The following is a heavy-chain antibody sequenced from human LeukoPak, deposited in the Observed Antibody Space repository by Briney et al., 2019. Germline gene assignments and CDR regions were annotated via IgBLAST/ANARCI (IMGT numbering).Heavy chain of an antibody. D-gene: IGHD1-26*01. Sequence: PSETLSLTCTVSGGSISSSSYYWGWIRQPPGKGLEWIGSIYHTGSTYYNPSLASRVTISVDRSKNQFSLRLTSVTAADTAVFYCARGGVGPTTNWFDPWGQGTLVTVSS. CDR1: GGSISSSSYY. J-gene: IGHJ5*02. CDR2: IYHTGST. V-gene: IGHV4-39*07. CDR3: ARGGVGPTTNWFDP.